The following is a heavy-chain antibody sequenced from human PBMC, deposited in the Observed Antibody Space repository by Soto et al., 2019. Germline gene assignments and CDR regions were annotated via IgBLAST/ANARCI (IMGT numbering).Heavy chain of an antibody. D-gene: IGHD3-10*01. CDR2: ISAYNGKT. J-gene: IGHJ3*02. Sequence: QVQLVQSGPEVQKPGASVNVSCKASGYTFTNYGITWVRQAPGQGLEWMGWISAYNGKTNYAQKLQGRVSMTTDTSTSTAYMELRSLRSDDTAVYYCARAEIRMIRGVIIIDGFEMWGQGTVVTVS. V-gene: IGHV1-18*01. CDR3: ARAEIRMIRGVIIIDGFEM. CDR1: GYTFTNYG.